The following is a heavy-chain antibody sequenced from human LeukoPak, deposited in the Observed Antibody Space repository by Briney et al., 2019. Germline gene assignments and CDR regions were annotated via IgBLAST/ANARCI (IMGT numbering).Heavy chain of an antibody. J-gene: IGHJ6*03. Sequence: ASVKVSCKASGYTFTSYGISWVRQAPGQGLEWMGWIDPNSGGTNYAQKFQGRVTMTRDTSISTAYMELSRLRSDDTAVYYCARDRSEYSSSSLSWYYYYYMDVWGKGTTVTVSS. CDR3: ARDRSEYSSSSLSWYYYYYMDV. V-gene: IGHV1-2*02. CDR1: GYTFTSYG. D-gene: IGHD6-6*01. CDR2: IDPNSGGT.